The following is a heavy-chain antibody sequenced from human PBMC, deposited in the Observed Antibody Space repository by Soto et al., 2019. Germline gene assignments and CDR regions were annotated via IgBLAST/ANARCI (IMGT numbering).Heavy chain of an antibody. CDR3: ARDGVCSGGTCYSYYYYYMDV. Sequence: QVQLVQSGAEVKKPGASVKVSCKASGYTFTTYAMHWVRQAPGQRLEWMGWINGGNGNTKYSQKLQGRVTITRDTSASTAYMELSSLRSEDTAVYYCARDGVCSGGTCYSYYYYYMDVWGKGTTVTVSS. V-gene: IGHV1-3*01. J-gene: IGHJ6*03. CDR2: INGGNGNT. CDR1: GYTFTTYA. D-gene: IGHD2-15*01.